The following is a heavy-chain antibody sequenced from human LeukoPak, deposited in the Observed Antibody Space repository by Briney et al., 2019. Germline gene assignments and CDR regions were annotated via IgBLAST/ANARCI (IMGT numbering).Heavy chain of an antibody. CDR3: ARLLHSTSSSRFDF. CDR2: ILYSGST. Sequence: SETLSLTCTVSGGXISSSSYYWSWIRQPPGKGLECIGTILYSGSTYYNPSLKSRVTISVDTSKNQFSLKLSSVTAADTAVYYCARLLHSTSSSRFDFWGQGTLVTVSS. V-gene: IGHV4-39*01. CDR1: GGXISSSSYY. D-gene: IGHD6-6*01. J-gene: IGHJ4*02.